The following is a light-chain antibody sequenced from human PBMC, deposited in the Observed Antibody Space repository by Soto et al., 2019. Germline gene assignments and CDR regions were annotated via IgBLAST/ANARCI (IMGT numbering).Light chain of an antibody. Sequence: EIVLTQSPGTLSLSPGERATLSCRASQSVSNSYLAWYQQRPGQAPRLLIYGASTRATGIPDRFSGSGSVTDFTLTISGLEPEDFAVYFCQQYVSSPWTFGQGTKVEIK. CDR2: GAS. CDR3: QQYVSSPWT. CDR1: QSVSNSY. V-gene: IGKV3-20*01. J-gene: IGKJ1*01.